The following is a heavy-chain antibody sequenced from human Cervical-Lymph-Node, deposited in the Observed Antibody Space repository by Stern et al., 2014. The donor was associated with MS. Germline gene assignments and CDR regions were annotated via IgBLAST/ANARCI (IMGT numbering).Heavy chain of an antibody. CDR2: IYPGDSDT. CDR1: EYIFTNYW. V-gene: IGHV5-51*01. J-gene: IGHJ3*02. Sequence: EVQLVESGAEVKKPGESLKISCKSSEYIFTNYWIGWVRQMPGKGLEWIGIIYPGDSDTRYSPSFQGQVTITVDKSTNTAYLQWSSLKPSDTAIYYCARSSTGDAAFDIWGQGTMVTVSS. D-gene: IGHD7-27*01. CDR3: ARSSTGDAAFDI.